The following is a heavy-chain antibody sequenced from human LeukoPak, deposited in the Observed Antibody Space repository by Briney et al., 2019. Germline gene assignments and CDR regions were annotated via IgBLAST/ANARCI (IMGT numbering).Heavy chain of an antibody. D-gene: IGHD3-16*02. V-gene: IGHV1-46*01. CDR1: GYTFTNYY. J-gene: IGHJ4*02. CDR2: INPGGDNT. CDR3: ARSTGYDYVWGSYLTESDY. Sequence: ASVKVSCKASGYTFTNYYIHWVRQAPGQGLGWMGLINPGGDNTDYAQNFQGRVTMTRDTSTSTAYMELRSLRSDDTAVYYCARSTGYDYVWGSYLTESDYWGQGTLVTVSS.